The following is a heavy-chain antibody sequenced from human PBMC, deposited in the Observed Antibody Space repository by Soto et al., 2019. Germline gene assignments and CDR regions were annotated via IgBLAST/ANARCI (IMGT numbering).Heavy chain of an antibody. J-gene: IGHJ5*02. D-gene: IGHD6-6*01. Sequence: QVQLQELGPGLVKPSQTLSLTCTVSGGSISSGDYYWSWIRQPPGKGLEWIGYIYYSGSTDYCPSLKSRVTISVDTSKNQFSLKLSSVTAADTAVYYCASERPDGARLDPWGQGTLVTVSS. CDR2: IYYSGST. CDR1: GGSISSGDYY. V-gene: IGHV4-30-4*01. CDR3: ASERPDGARLDP.